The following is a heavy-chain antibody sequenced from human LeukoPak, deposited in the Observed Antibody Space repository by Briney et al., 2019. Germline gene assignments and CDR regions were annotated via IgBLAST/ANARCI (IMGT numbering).Heavy chain of an antibody. CDR1: GYTFTSYY. J-gene: IGHJ5*02. Sequence: GASVKVSCKASGYTFTSYYMHWVRQAPGQGLEWMGIINPSGGSTSYAQKFQGRVTITADKSTSTAYMELSSLRSEDTAVHYCATTYHYDYVWGSYPYDWFDPWGQGTLVTVSS. CDR3: ATTYHYDYVWGSYPYDWFDP. V-gene: IGHV1-46*01. D-gene: IGHD3-16*02. CDR2: INPSGGST.